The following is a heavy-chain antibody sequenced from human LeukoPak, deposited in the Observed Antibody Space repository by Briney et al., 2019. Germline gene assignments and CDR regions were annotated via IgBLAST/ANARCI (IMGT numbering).Heavy chain of an antibody. V-gene: IGHV3-30*03. Sequence: GGSLRLSCAASGFTFTSYGMHWVRQAPGKGLEWVALITYDGYYKYYSDSVKGRFTISRDNAKNTLYLQMNSLRAEDTAVYYCARDIYYYDSSGYYIETYAFDIWGQGTMVTVSS. CDR2: ITYDGYYK. D-gene: IGHD3-22*01. CDR1: GFTFTSYG. CDR3: ARDIYYYDSSGYYIETYAFDI. J-gene: IGHJ3*02.